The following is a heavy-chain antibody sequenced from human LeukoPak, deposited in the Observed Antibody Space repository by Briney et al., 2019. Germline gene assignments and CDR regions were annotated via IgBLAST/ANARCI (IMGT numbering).Heavy chain of an antibody. V-gene: IGHV4-34*01. J-gene: IGHJ5*02. CDR2: INHSGGT. Sequence: PSETLSLTCAVYGGSFSGYYWSWIRQPPGKGLEWIGEINHSGGTNYNPSLKSRVTISVDTSKNQFSLKLSSVTAADTAVYYCARAKYSSSWYGGWFDPWGQGTLVTVSS. CDR3: ARAKYSSSWYGGWFDP. CDR1: GGSFSGYY. D-gene: IGHD6-13*01.